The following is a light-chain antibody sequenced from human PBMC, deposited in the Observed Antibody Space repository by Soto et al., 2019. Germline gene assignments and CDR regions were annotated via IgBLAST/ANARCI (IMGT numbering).Light chain of an antibody. V-gene: IGKV1-13*02. CDR3: QHFDRSPVT. Sequence: AIQLTQSPSSLSAAVGDRVTIACRASQGIGSALAWYQQKPGKGPELLIYAASSLEGGVPARFSGSGSGTDFTLTISGLQPVDFATYFCQHFDRSPVTFGQGTRLEIK. CDR1: QGIGSA. CDR2: AAS. J-gene: IGKJ5*01.